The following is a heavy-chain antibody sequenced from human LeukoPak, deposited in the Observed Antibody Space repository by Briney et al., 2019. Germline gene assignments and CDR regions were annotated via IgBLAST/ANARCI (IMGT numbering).Heavy chain of an antibody. CDR3: ARGRITIFGVVIIDYFDY. V-gene: IGHV1-69*13. CDR1: GGTFSRYA. Sequence: SVKVSCKASGGTFSRYAISWVRQAPGQGLEWMGGIIPIFGTAIYAQKSQGSVTITADESTSTAYMELSSLRSEDTAVYYCARGRITIFGVVIIDYFDYWGQGALVTVSS. CDR2: IIPIFGTA. J-gene: IGHJ4*02. D-gene: IGHD3-3*01.